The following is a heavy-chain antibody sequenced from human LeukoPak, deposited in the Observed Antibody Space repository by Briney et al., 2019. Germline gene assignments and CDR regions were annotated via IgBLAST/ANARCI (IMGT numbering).Heavy chain of an antibody. D-gene: IGHD3-9*01. V-gene: IGHV3-30*04. CDR3: AKDQERGYDILTGYYSADAFDI. J-gene: IGHJ3*02. CDR2: ISYDGSNK. CDR1: GFTFSSYA. Sequence: GGSLRLSCAASGFTFSSYAMHWVRQAPGKGLEWVAVISYDGSNKYYADSVKGRFTISRDNSKNTLYLQMNSLRAEDTAVYYCAKDQERGYDILTGYYSADAFDIWGQGTMVTVSS.